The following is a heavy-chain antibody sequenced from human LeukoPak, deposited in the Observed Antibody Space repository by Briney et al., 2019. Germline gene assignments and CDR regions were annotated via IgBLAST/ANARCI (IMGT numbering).Heavy chain of an antibody. Sequence: ASVKVSCKASGYTFTGYYMHWVRQAPGQGLEWMGWINPNSGGTNYAQKFQGRVTMTRDTSISTAYMELSRLRSDDTAVYYCARASDCSSTSCYIPYLDYWGQGTLVTVSS. CDR2: INPNSGGT. D-gene: IGHD2-2*02. CDR1: GYTFTGYY. J-gene: IGHJ4*02. V-gene: IGHV1-2*02. CDR3: ARASDCSSTSCYIPYLDY.